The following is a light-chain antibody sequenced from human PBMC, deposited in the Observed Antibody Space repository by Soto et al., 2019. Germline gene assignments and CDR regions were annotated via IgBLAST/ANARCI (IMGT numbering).Light chain of an antibody. CDR3: QQYGSPPIT. Sequence: IVSTEYSSAPFSSPRERPTPFWSASQSVSSTYLAWYQQQPGQAPRLLMSGTSNRATGTPDRFSGSGSGTDFTLTISRLEPEDFAVYYCQQYGSPPITFGQGTRLEIK. J-gene: IGKJ5*01. CDR1: QSVSSTY. CDR2: GTS. V-gene: IGKV3-20*01.